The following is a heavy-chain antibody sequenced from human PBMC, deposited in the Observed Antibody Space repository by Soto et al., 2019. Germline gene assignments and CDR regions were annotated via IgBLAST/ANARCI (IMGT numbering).Heavy chain of an antibody. J-gene: IGHJ4*02. V-gene: IGHV3-30*18. CDR2: VSFDGNKK. CDR1: GFMFNSCD. Sequence: QVKVVESGGGVVQPGRTLRLSCITSGFMFNSCDMHWVRQAPGKGLEWVAVVSFDGNKKYYADSVRGRFTISRDNSKNTLYLQMERLRPEDTAVYYCAKVRGSQHGYDFLFDYWGQGTLVTVSS. D-gene: IGHD5-12*01. CDR3: AKVRGSQHGYDFLFDY.